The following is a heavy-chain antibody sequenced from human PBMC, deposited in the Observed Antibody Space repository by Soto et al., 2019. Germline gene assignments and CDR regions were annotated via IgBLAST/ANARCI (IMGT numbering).Heavy chain of an antibody. D-gene: IGHD2-15*01. CDR2: ISGSGDGT. Sequence: EVQLLESGGGLVQPGGSLRLSCAASGFAFSSYPMVWVRQAPGKGLEWVSGISGSGDGTYYADSVKGRFTISRDNSKNTLYLQMNSLRAEDTAVYYCVKRCDAGGCPDYWGQGTRLNVSS. V-gene: IGHV3-23*01. CDR3: VKRCDAGGCPDY. J-gene: IGHJ4*02. CDR1: GFAFSSYP.